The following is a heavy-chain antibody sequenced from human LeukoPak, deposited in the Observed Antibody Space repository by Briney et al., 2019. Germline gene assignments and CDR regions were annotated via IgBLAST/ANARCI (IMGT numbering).Heavy chain of an antibody. J-gene: IGHJ4*02. CDR1: GYSISSSKW. CDR2: IYYSGST. V-gene: IGHV4-28*03. CDR3: ARVAGRGYYAVDY. D-gene: IGHD3-22*01. Sequence: SDTLSLTCAVSGYSISSSKWWGWIRQPPGKGLEWIGYIYYSGSTYYNPSLKSRVTMSVDTSKTQFSLKLSSVTAVATAAYYCARVAGRGYYAVDYWGQGTLVTVSS.